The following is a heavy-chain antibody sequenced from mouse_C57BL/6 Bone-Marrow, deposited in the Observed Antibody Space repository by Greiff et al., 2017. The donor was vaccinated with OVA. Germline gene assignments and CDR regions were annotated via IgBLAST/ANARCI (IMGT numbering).Heavy chain of an antibody. CDR3: ARGGLRRYCDY. CDR2: IYPRSGNT. J-gene: IGHJ2*01. V-gene: IGHV1-81*01. D-gene: IGHD2-4*01. Sequence: VQLQESGAELARPGASVKLSCKASGYTFTSYGISWVKQRTGQGLEWIGEIYPRSGNTYSTEQLKGKATLTADKSSSTADMELLSLTSEDSAVYVCARGGLRRYCDYWGQGTTLTVSS. CDR1: GYTFTSYG.